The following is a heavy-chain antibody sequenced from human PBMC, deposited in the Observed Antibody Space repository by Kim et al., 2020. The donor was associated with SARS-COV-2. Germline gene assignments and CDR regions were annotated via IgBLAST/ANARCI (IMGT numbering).Heavy chain of an antibody. CDR3: TTSRGYCSSTSCYDY. D-gene: IGHD2-2*01. CDR2: IKSKTDGGKT. CDR1: GFTFSNAW. Sequence: GGYLRLSCAASGFTFSNAWMSWVRQAPGKGLEWVGRIKSKTDGGKTDYAAPVKGRFTISRDDSKNTLYLQMNSLKTEDTAVYYCTTSRGYCSSTSCYDYWGQGTLVTVSS. V-gene: IGHV3-15*01. J-gene: IGHJ4*02.